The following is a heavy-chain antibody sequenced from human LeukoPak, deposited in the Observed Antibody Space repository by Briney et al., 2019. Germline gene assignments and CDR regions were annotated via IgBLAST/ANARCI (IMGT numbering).Heavy chain of an antibody. CDR1: GGSISSYY. CDR3: ARIPLGYDFWSGYYRDAFDI. D-gene: IGHD3-3*01. CDR2: IYYSGST. Sequence: SETLSLTCTVPGGSISSYYWSWIRQPPGKGLEWLGYIYYSGSTNYNPSLKSRVTISVDTSKNQFSLKLSSVTAADTAVYYCARIPLGYDFWSGYYRDAFDIWGQGTMVTVSS. V-gene: IGHV4-59*01. J-gene: IGHJ3*02.